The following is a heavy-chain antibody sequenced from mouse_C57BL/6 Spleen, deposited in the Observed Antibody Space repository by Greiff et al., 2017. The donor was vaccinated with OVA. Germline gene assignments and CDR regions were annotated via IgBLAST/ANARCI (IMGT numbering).Heavy chain of an antibody. CDR2: IRLKSDNYAT. J-gene: IGHJ3*01. V-gene: IGHV6-3*01. Sequence: EVKLEESGGGLVQPGGSMKLSCVASGFTFSNYWMNWVRQSPEKGLEWVAQIRLKSDNYATHYAESVKGRFTISRDDSKSSVYLQMNNLRAEDTGIYYCTGGYGSRLAWFAYWGQGTLVTVSA. CDR3: TGGYGSRLAWFAY. D-gene: IGHD1-1*01. CDR1: GFTFSNYW.